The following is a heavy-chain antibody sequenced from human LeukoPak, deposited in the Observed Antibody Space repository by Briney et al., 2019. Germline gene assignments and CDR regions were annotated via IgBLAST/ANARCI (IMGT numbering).Heavy chain of an antibody. CDR1: GYTFTSYG. D-gene: IGHD3-10*01. Sequence: ASVKVSCKASGYTFTSYGISWVRQAPGQGLEWMGWISAYNGNTNYAQELQGRVTMTTDTSTSTAYMELRSLRSDDTAVYYCARWAGSGSPYYFDYWGQGTLVTVSS. V-gene: IGHV1-18*01. J-gene: IGHJ4*02. CDR3: ARWAGSGSPYYFDY. CDR2: ISAYNGNT.